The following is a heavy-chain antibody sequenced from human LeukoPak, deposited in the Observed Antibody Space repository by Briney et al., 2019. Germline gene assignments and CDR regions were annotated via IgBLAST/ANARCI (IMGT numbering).Heavy chain of an antibody. V-gene: IGHV4-39*07. D-gene: IGHD3-10*01. CDR1: GGSISSTNYY. Sequence: SETLSLTCTVSGGSISSTNYYWGWIRQPPGKGLEWIGSIYYSGSTYYNPSLKSRLTISLDTSKNQFSLQLNSVTPEDTAVYYCARGAVRGGTNFDYWGQGTLVTVSS. J-gene: IGHJ4*02. CDR2: IYYSGST. CDR3: ARGAVRGGTNFDY.